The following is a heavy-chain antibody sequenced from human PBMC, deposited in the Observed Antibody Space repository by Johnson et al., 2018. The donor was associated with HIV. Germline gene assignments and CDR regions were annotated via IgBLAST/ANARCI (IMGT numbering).Heavy chain of an antibody. V-gene: IGHV3-30-3*01. CDR1: GFTFSSYA. Sequence: QVQLVESGGCVVQPGRSLRLSCAASGFTFSSYAMHWVRQAPGKGLEWVAVISYDGSNKYYADSVKGRFTISRDNSKNTLYLQMNSLRAEDTAVYYCAKGGGEWELWCAFDIWGQGTMVTVSS. D-gene: IGHD1-26*01. CDR3: AKGGGEWELWCAFDI. J-gene: IGHJ3*02. CDR2: ISYDGSNK.